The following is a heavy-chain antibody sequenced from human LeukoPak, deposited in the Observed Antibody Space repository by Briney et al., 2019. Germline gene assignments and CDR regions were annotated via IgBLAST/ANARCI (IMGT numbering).Heavy chain of an antibody. D-gene: IGHD6-6*01. Sequence: SETLSLTCTVSGGSISSSSYYWGWIRQPPGKGLEWIGSIYYSGSTYYNPSLKSRVTISVDTSKNQFSLKLSSVTAADTAVYYCASIASSSLSFDDDYWGQGTLATVSS. V-gene: IGHV4-39*01. J-gene: IGHJ4*02. CDR2: IYYSGST. CDR3: ASIASSSLSFDDDY. CDR1: GGSISSSSYY.